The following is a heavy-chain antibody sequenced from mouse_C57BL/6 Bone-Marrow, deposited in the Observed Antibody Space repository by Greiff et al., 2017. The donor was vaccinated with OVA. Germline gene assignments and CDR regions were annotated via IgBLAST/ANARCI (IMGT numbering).Heavy chain of an antibody. CDR3: ALGRDYAMDY. CDR2: ISSGSSTI. Sequence: EVKLMESGGGLVKPGGSLKLSCAASGFTFSDYGMHWVRQAPEKGLEWVAYISSGSSTIYYADTVKGRFTISRDNAKNTLFLQMTSLRSEDTAMYYCALGRDYAMDYWGQGTSVNVSS. J-gene: IGHJ4*01. V-gene: IGHV5-17*01. D-gene: IGHD4-1*01. CDR1: GFTFSDYG.